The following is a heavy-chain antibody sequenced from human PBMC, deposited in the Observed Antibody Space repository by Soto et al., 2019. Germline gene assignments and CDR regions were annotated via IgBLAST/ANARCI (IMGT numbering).Heavy chain of an antibody. V-gene: IGHV3-30-3*01. CDR3: ARDGMVRGVPDAFDI. J-gene: IGHJ3*02. CDR2: ISYDGSNK. D-gene: IGHD3-10*01. Sequence: GGSLRLSCAASGFTFSSYAMHWVRQAPGKGLEWVAVISYDGSNKYYAESVKGRFTISRDNSKNTLYLQMNSLRAEDTAVYYCARDGMVRGVPDAFDIWGQGTMVTVSS. CDR1: GFTFSSYA.